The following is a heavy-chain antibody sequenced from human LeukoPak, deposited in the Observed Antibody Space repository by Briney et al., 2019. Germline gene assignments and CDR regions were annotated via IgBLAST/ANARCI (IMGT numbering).Heavy chain of an antibody. Sequence: GGSLRLSCAASGFTFSSYSMNWVRQAPGKGLEWVSSISSSSSYIYYADSVKGRFTTSRDNAKNSLYLQMNSLRAEDTAVYYCAREDDLAYYFDYWGQGTLVTVSS. V-gene: IGHV3-21*01. CDR3: AREDDLAYYFDY. CDR2: ISSSSSYI. D-gene: IGHD3-3*01. CDR1: GFTFSSYS. J-gene: IGHJ4*02.